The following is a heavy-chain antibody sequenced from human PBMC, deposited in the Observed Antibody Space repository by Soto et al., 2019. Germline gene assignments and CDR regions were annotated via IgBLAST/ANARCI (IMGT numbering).Heavy chain of an antibody. Sequence: EGQLVESGGGLVQPGGSLRLSCQVSGFTFRSYWMTWVCRAPGKGLEWVAHINLDGREKYYVDAVKGRFTISRDNAKNSLHRDLRDLRANYTDVYYCARGAMAGNEVPGDWGQGTQVTLSS. CDR3: ARGAMAGNEVPGD. V-gene: IGHV3-7*05. D-gene: IGHD1-1*01. CDR2: INLDGREK. CDR1: GFTFRSYW. J-gene: IGHJ1*01.